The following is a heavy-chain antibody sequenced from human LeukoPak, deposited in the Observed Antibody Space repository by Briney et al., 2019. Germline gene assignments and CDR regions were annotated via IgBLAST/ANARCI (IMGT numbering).Heavy chain of an antibody. CDR2: INPNSGGT. Sequence: ASVKVSCKASGYTFTGYYMHWVRQAPGQGLEWMGWINPNSGGTNYAQKFQGRVTMTRDTAISTGYMGLSRLRSDDTAVYYCARENMDIVVVPAAPGRDYYYYYMDVWGKGTTVTISS. CDR1: GYTFTGYY. V-gene: IGHV1-2*02. J-gene: IGHJ6*03. D-gene: IGHD2-2*03. CDR3: ARENMDIVVVPAAPGRDYYYYYMDV.